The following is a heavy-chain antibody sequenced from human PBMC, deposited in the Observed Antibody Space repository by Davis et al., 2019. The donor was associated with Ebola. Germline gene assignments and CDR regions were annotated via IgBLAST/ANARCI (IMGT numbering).Heavy chain of an antibody. J-gene: IGHJ3*02. Sequence: AASVKVSCKASGYTFTSYGISWVRQAPGQGLEWMGRIIPILGIANYAQKFQGRVTITADKSTSTAYMELTSLRSEDPAVYYCATPLEERATTDAFDIWAKGQWSPSLQ. V-gene: IGHV1-69*04. CDR2: IIPILGIA. CDR1: GYTFTSYG. D-gene: IGHD5-24*01. CDR3: ATPLEERATTDAFDI.